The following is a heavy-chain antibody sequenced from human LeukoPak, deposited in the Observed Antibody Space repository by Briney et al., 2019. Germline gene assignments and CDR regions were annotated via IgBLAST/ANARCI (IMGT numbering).Heavy chain of an antibody. V-gene: IGHV3-23*01. CDR1: GFKFRNYA. D-gene: IGHD2-21*01. Sequence: PGGSLRLSCAGSGFKFRNYAMSWVRQVPGKGLEWLSAITGGGRTTRYADSVKGRFTISRDNSKNTLYLQMNGLRVEDTAIYYCAKDRSNAYDYYCVDVWGKGTTVTVSS. CDR2: ITGGGRTT. J-gene: IGHJ6*03. CDR3: AKDRSNAYDYYCVDV.